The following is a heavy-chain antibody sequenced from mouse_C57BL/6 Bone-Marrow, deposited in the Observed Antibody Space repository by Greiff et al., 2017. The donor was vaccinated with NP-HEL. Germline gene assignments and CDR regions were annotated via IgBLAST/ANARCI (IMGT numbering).Heavy chain of an antibody. CDR2: IWRGGST. J-gene: IGHJ4*01. D-gene: IGHD1-1*01. CDR3: AKNYGSSPHYYAMDY. V-gene: IGHV2-5*01. Sequence: QVQLKESGPGLVQPSQSLSITCTVSGFSLTSYGVHWVRQSPGKGLEWLGVIWRGGSTDYNAAFMSRLSITKDNSNSQVFFKMNSLQADDTAIYYCAKNYGSSPHYYAMDYWGKGTSVTVSS. CDR1: GFSLTSYG.